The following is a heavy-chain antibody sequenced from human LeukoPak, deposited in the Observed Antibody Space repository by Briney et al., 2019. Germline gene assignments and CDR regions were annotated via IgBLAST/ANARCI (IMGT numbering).Heavy chain of an antibody. D-gene: IGHD3-22*01. Sequence: GASVKVSCKASGYTFSRYGISWVRQAPGLGLEWMGWISAYDGNTNYAQKVQGRVTMTTDTSTSTAYLELRSLRSDDTAVYYCARDRTPLNGYYNDRSGYYYSYWGQGTLVTVSS. CDR3: ARDRTPLNGYYNDRSGYYYSY. CDR2: ISAYDGNT. V-gene: IGHV1-18*01. J-gene: IGHJ4*02. CDR1: GYTFSRYG.